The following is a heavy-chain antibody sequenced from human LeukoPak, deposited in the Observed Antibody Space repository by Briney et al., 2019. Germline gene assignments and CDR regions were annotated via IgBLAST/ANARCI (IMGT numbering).Heavy chain of an antibody. CDR3: ARGRYYSDSSYYYFDS. V-gene: IGHV1-46*01. CDR2: INPSGGST. J-gene: IGHJ4*02. Sequence: ASVKVSCKASGYTFTSYYMHWVRQAPGQGLEWMGIINPSGGSTSYAQKFQGRVTITRDTSARTAYMALSSLRPTDTAVYFCARGRYYSDSSYYYFDSWGQGTLVTVSS. D-gene: IGHD3-22*01. CDR1: GYTFTSYY.